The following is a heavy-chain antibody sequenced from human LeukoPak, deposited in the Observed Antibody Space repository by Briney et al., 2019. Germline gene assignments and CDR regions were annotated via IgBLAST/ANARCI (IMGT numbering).Heavy chain of an antibody. J-gene: IGHJ4*02. V-gene: IGHV4-61*02. CDR2: IYTSGST. Sequence: SQTLSLTCTVSGGSISSGSYYWSWIRQPAGKGLEWIGRIYTSGSTNYNPSLKSRVTMSVDTSKNQFSLKLNSVTAADTAVYYCARVNGWYKEHFDYWGQGTLVTVSS. CDR1: GGSISSGSYY. D-gene: IGHD6-19*01. CDR3: ARVNGWYKEHFDY.